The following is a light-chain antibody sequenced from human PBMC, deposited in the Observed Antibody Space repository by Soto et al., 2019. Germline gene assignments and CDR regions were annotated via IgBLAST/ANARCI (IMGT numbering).Light chain of an antibody. V-gene: IGKV3-11*01. Sequence: EVVLTQSPATLSLSPGERGTGSCRSSQNVAVHLALYQQKPGQPPRLLIYDASKRATGVAARFSGSGSGTDFALTFTTLEPEDFAVYFCQQRANWPPVTFGQGTKVDIK. CDR2: DAS. CDR3: QQRANWPPVT. CDR1: QNVAVH. J-gene: IGKJ1*01.